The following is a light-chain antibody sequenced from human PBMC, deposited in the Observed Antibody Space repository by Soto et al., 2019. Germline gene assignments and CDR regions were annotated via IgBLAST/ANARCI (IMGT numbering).Light chain of an antibody. Sequence: DIVMTQSPDSLAVSLGERATINCKSSQSVLYSSNHKNYLAWYQQKPGQHPKLLIYWASTRESGVPDRFSGSGSGTDFTLTISSLQAEDVAVYYCQQYYSTLALTFGGGTKVEIK. J-gene: IGKJ4*01. CDR2: WAS. CDR3: QQYYSTLALT. V-gene: IGKV4-1*01. CDR1: QSVLYSSNHKNY.